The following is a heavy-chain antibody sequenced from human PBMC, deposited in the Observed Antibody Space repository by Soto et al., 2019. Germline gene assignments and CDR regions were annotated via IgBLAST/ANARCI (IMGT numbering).Heavy chain of an antibody. J-gene: IGHJ4*02. CDR1: GFTFSSYA. Sequence: PGASVKVSCAASGFTFSSYAMSWVRQAPGKGLEWVSAISGSGGSTYYADSVKGRFTISRDNSKNTLYLQMNSLRAEDTAVYYCAKGSITMIVEVITCDYWGQGTLVSVSS. CDR2: ISGSGGST. CDR3: AKGSITMIVEVITCDY. V-gene: IGHV3-23*01. D-gene: IGHD3-22*01.